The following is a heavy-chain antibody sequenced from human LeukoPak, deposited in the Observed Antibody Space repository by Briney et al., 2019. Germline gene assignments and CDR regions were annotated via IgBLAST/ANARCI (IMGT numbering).Heavy chain of an antibody. CDR2: IIPILGIA. J-gene: IGHJ4*02. V-gene: IGHV1-69*04. CDR3: ARDSPMVRGVTHQYYFDY. D-gene: IGHD3-10*01. Sequence: SLKGSCKASVVTFISSTIRWVRQAPGQGLEWIGRIIPILGIANYAQKFQGRVTITADKSTSTAYMELSSLRSEDTAVYYCARDSPMVRGVTHQYYFDYWGQGTLVTVSS. CDR1: VVTFISST.